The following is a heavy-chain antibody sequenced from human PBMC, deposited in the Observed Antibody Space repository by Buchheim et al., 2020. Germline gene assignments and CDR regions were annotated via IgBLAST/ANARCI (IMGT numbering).Heavy chain of an antibody. V-gene: IGHV4-59*01. CDR3: AREPPGRAIWD. CDR1: GGSISDSY. J-gene: IGHJ4*02. D-gene: IGHD3-10*01. CDR2: VYYRGGA. Sequence: QVQLQESGPGLVKPSETLSLTCTVSGGSISDSYWSWIRQPPGKGLEWLGYVYYRGGADYNPSLKSRVTISIDTSKNQFSLKLSSVTAADTAVYYCAREPPGRAIWDWGQGTL.